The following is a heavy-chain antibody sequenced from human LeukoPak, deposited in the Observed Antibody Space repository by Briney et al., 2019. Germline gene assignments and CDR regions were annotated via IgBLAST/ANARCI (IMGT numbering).Heavy chain of an antibody. CDR3: ARGEKYYYDSSGYKY. D-gene: IGHD3-22*01. CDR2: MNPNSGNT. Sequence: ASVKVSCKASGYTFTSYDINWVRQATGQGLEWMGWMNPNSGNTGYAQKFQGRVTMTRSTSISTAYMELSSLRSEDTAVYYCARGEKYYYDSSGYKYWGQGTLVTVSS. V-gene: IGHV1-8*01. J-gene: IGHJ4*02. CDR1: GYTFTSYD.